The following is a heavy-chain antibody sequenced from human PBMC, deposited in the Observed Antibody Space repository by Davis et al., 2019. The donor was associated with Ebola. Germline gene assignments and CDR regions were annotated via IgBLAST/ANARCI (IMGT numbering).Heavy chain of an antibody. J-gene: IGHJ6*02. V-gene: IGHV5-51*01. CDR2: IYPGDSDT. CDR3: ARVRHYGMDV. Sequence: GESLKISCKGSGYTFTTYWIGWVRQLSGKGLEWMGIIYPGDSDTRYSPSFQGQVTISADKSISTAYLQWSSLKASDTAMYYCARVRHYGMDVWGQGTTVTVSS. CDR1: GYTFTTYW.